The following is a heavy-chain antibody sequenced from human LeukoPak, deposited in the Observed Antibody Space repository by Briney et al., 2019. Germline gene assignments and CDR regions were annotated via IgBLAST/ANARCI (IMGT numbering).Heavy chain of an antibody. CDR3: ARGVHDTALVFDY. D-gene: IGHD5-18*01. CDR2: IYYSGIT. Sequence: PSETLSLTCTVSGASISSHYWSWIRQPPGKGLEWIGYIYYSGITKYNPFHKSRVSISVDTSKNQFSLKLTSVTAAYTAVYYCARGVHDTALVFDYWGQGTLATVSS. CDR1: GASISSHY. J-gene: IGHJ4*02. V-gene: IGHV4-59*11.